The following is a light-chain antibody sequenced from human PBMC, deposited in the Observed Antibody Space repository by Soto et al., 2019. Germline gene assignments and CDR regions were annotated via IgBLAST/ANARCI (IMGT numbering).Light chain of an antibody. V-gene: IGLV3-21*04. CDR2: YDT. Sequence: SYELTQPPSVSVAPGKTARITCGGNNIGSKSVHWYQQKPGQAPGLVIYYDTNRPSGIPERFSGSNSGNTATLTISRVEAGDEADYYCQVWDSSSDHAIFGGGTKLTV. CDR3: QVWDSSSDHAI. J-gene: IGLJ2*01. CDR1: NIGSKS.